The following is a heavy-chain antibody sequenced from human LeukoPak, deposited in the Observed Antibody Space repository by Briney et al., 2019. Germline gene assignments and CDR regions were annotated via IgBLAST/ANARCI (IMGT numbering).Heavy chain of an antibody. CDR2: VYHSEST. J-gene: IGHJ4*02. Sequence: SETLSLTCTVSGGSISSLHWSWIRQPPGKGLEWSGYVYHSESTTYNPSLKSRVTISLDTSKSELSLKLASVTAADTAVYYCFGLDSSDYRDYWGQGTLVTVSS. V-gene: IGHV4-59*01. CDR1: GGSISSLH. D-gene: IGHD3-22*01. CDR3: FGLDSSDYRDY.